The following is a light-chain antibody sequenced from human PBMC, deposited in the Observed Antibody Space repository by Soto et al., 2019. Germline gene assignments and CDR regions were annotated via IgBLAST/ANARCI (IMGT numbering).Light chain of an antibody. V-gene: IGKV1-5*03. Sequence: DIQMTQYPSTLSASVGDRVIITCRSSQSISSWLACYQQKPGKAPKLLIYKASNLESVVPSRSSDSGSGTEITLSVISPHPDDFATYYRQQYYSYWTCGQGTKVEIK. CDR3: QQYYSYWT. CDR1: QSISSW. CDR2: KAS. J-gene: IGKJ1*01.